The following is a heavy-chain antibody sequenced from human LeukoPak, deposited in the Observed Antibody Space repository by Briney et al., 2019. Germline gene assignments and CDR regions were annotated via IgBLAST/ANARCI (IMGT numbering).Heavy chain of an antibody. J-gene: IGHJ6*03. Sequence: ASVKVSCKASGGTFSSYAISWVRHAPGQGLEWMGGIIPIFGTANYAQKFQGRVTITADESTSTAYMELSSLRSEDTAGYYCARVNRVAARLYVYYYYMDVWGKGTTVTVSS. D-gene: IGHD6-6*01. CDR2: IIPIFGTA. CDR1: GGTFSSYA. V-gene: IGHV1-69*01. CDR3: ARVNRVAARLYVYYYYMDV.